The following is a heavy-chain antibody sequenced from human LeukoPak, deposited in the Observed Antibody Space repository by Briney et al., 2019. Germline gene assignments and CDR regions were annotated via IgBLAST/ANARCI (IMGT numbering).Heavy chain of an antibody. J-gene: IGHJ6*03. D-gene: IGHD3-22*01. V-gene: IGHV4-59*01. CDR3: ARDLYYYDSSGPIGPPAHYYYMDV. CDR2: IYYSGST. Sequence: PSETLSLTCTVSGGSISSYYWSWIRQPPGKGLEWIGYIYYSGSTNYNPSLKSRVTISVDTPKNQFSLKLSSVTTADTAVYYCARDLYYYDSSGPIGPPAHYYYMDVWGKGTTVTVSS. CDR1: GGSISSYY.